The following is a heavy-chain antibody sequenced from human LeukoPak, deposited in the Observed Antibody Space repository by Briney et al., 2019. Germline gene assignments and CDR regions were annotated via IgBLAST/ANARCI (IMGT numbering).Heavy chain of an antibody. V-gene: IGHV4-38-2*02. CDR3: ASWDPWELPTSYDY. CDR2: IYHSGST. D-gene: IGHD1-26*01. CDR1: GYSISSGYY. J-gene: IGHJ4*02. Sequence: SETLSLTCTVSGYSISSGYYWGWIRQPPGKGLEWIGSIYHSGSTYYNPSLKSRVTISVDTSKNQFSLKLSSVTAADTAVYYCASWDPWELPTSYDYWGQGTLVTVSS.